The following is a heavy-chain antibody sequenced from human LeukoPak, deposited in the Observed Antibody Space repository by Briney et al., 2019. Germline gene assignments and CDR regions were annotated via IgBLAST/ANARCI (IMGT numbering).Heavy chain of an antibody. V-gene: IGHV3-7*05. D-gene: IGHD3-16*02. CDR1: GFTFSNYW. J-gene: IGHJ4*02. CDR3: ARDYDYLWGSYRYHYFDY. Sequence: GGSLRLSCAASGFTFSNYWMTWVRQAPGKGPEWVANIKEDGSEKYYVDSVKGRFSIPRDNAKNSLYLQMNSLRAEDTAVYYCARDYDYLWGSYRYHYFDYWGQGTLVTVSS. CDR2: IKEDGSEK.